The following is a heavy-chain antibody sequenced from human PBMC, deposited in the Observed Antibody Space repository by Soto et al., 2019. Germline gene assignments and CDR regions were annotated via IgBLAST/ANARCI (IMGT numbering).Heavy chain of an antibody. CDR3: ARQEYSYGQTDY. D-gene: IGHD5-18*01. CDR2: IYYSGST. CDR1: GGSISSSSYY. V-gene: IGHV4-39*01. J-gene: IGHJ4*02. Sequence: PSETLSLTCTVSGGSISSSSYYWGWIRQPPGKGLEWIGSIYYSGSTYYNPSLKSRVTISVDTSKNQFSLKLSSVTAADTAVYYCARQEYSYGQTDYWGQGTLVTVS.